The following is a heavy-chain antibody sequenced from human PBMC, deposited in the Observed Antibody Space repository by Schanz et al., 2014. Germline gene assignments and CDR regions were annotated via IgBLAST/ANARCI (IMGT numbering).Heavy chain of an antibody. D-gene: IGHD6-13*01. CDR1: RYTFNTYG. V-gene: IGHV1-69*10. CDR3: ASSGAGYSSSWDFDY. Sequence: QGQLVQSGPEVKEPGASVKVSCEASRYTFNTYGLNWVRQAPGQGLEWMGWIIPILGIANYAQKFQGRVTITADKSTFTAYMDVSSLRSEDTAVYYCASSGAGYSSSWDFDYWGQGSLVTVSS. CDR2: IIPILGIA. J-gene: IGHJ4*02.